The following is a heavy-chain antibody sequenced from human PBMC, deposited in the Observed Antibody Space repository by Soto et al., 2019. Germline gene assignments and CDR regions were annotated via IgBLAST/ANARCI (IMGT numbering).Heavy chain of an antibody. D-gene: IGHD5-18*01. CDR3: ARERVDTERYFYYGMDV. V-gene: IGHV6-1*01. CDR1: GDSVSSNSAA. CDR2: TYYRSKWHN. J-gene: IGHJ6*02. Sequence: SQTLSLTCASSGDSVSSNSAAWNWIGQSPSGGLEWLGRTYYRSKWHNDYAVSVKSRITINPDTSKNQFPLQLKSVCPADTAVYYCARERVDTERYFYYGMDVWGQGTKVNLSS.